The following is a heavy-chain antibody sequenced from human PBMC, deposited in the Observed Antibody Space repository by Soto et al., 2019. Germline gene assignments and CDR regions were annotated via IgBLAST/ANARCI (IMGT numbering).Heavy chain of an antibody. Sequence: PSETLSLTCAVSGGSISSGGYSWSWIRQPPGKGLEWIGYIYHSGSTYYNPSLKSRVTISVDRSKNQFSLKLSSVTAADTAVYYCARGLWVTTFDYWGQGTLVTVSS. CDR2: IYHSGST. CDR1: GGSISSGGYS. D-gene: IGHD4-17*01. J-gene: IGHJ4*02. CDR3: ARGLWVTTFDY. V-gene: IGHV4-30-2*01.